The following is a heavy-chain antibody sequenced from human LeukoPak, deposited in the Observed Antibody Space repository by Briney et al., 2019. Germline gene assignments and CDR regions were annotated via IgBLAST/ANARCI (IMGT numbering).Heavy chain of an antibody. V-gene: IGHV4-61*01. CDR3: AGARHPHWFDP. J-gene: IGHJ5*02. CDR1: GGSVSSGSYY. CDR2: IYYSGSS. Sequence: PSETLSLTCTVSGGSVSSGSYYWSWIRQPPGKGLEWIGYIYYSGSSNYNPYLKSRVTISVDTSKNQFSLKLSSVTAADTAVYYCAGARHPHWFDPWGQGTLVTVSS.